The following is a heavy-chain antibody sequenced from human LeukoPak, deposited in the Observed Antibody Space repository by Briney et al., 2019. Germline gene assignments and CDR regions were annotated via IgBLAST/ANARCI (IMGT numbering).Heavy chain of an antibody. CDR2: INPNSGGT. CDR3: ARGYYYGSGSYYNGLYSYGYNWFDP. D-gene: IGHD3-10*01. CDR1: GYTFTGYY. Sequence: GASVKVSCKASGYTFTGYYMHWVRQAPGQGLEWMGWINPNSGGTNYAQKFQGRVTMTRDTSISTAYMELSRLRSDDTAVYYCARGYYYGSGSYYNGLYSYGYNWFDPWGQGTLVTVSS. J-gene: IGHJ5*02. V-gene: IGHV1-2*02.